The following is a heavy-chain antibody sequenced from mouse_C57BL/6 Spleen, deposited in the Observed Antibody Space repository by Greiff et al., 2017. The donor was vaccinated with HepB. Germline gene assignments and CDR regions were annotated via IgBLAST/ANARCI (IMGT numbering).Heavy chain of an antibody. CDR2: ISSGSSTI. D-gene: IGHD2-1*01. V-gene: IGHV5-17*01. CDR3: ARDGNDAMDY. J-gene: IGHJ4*01. Sequence: EVQLQQSGGGLVKPGGSLKLSCAASGFTFSDYGMHWVRQAPEKGLEWVAYISSGSSTIYYADTVKGRFTISRDNAKNTLFLQMTSLRSEDTAMYYCARDGNDAMDYWGQGTSVTVSS. CDR1: GFTFSDYG.